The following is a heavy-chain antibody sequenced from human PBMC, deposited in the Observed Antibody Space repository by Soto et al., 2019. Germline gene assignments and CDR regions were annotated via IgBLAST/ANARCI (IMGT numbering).Heavy chain of an antibody. Sequence: QITLKESGPTLVKSTQTLTLTCTFSGFSLTTSGVGVGWIRQPPGKALEWLALIYWDDDKRYSPSLKSRLTITKATPKTHVFLMMTNMDPVDKATYNSPHSLREPCFDPWGQAPLVTPSS. V-gene: IGHV2-5*02. J-gene: IGHJ5*02. CDR2: IYWDDDK. D-gene: IGHD1-1*01. CDR3: PHSLREPCFDP. CDR1: GFSLTTSGVG.